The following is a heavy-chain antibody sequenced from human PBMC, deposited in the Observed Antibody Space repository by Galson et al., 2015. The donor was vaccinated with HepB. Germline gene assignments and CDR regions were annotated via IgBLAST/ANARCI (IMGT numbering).Heavy chain of an antibody. CDR2: IGVNARRT. Sequence: SLRLSCAATGFTFSSLGMTWVRQAPGKGLEWVAAIGVNARRTDYADSVKGRFTISRDNSRNMLYLQMNNLRAEDTAVYYCAKGPTDVDYWGQGTLVPVSS. CDR1: GFTFSSLG. CDR3: AKGPTDVDY. V-gene: IGHV3-23*01. J-gene: IGHJ4*02.